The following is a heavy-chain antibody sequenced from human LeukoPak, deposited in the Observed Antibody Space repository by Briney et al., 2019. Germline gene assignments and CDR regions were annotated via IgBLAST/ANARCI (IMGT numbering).Heavy chain of an antibody. D-gene: IGHD3-10*01. V-gene: IGHV3-7*01. CDR3: ASHDYSGSGSYGGVDY. Sequence: GGSLRLSCAASGFTFSTYWMSWVRQAPGKGLEWVTNIRQDGNEKSYVDSVKGRFTISRDNAKNSLYLQMNSLRAEDTAVYYCASHDYSGSGSYGGVDYWGQRTQVTVSS. CDR1: GFTFSTYW. CDR2: IRQDGNEK. J-gene: IGHJ4*02.